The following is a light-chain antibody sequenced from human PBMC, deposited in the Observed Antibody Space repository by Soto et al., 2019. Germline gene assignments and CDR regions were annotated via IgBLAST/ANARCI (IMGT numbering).Light chain of an antibody. CDR2: EVS. CDR3: SSYAGSNNLV. CDR1: SSDVGGYNY. Sequence: QSALTQPPSASGSAGLSVTISCTGASSDVGGYNYVSWYQQQPGKAPKLMIYEVSKRPSGVPDRFSGSKSGNTASLTVSGLQAEDASDYYCSSYAGSNNLVFGGGTKLTV. J-gene: IGLJ2*01. V-gene: IGLV2-8*01.